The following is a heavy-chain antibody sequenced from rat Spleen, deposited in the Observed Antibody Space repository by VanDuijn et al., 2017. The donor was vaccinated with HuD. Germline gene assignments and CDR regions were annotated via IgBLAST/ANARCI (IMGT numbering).Heavy chain of an antibody. Sequence: EVQLVESGGGLVQPGRSMKLSCSASGFTFSNYYMAWVRQAPTKGLEWVATIIYDGSRTYYRDSVKGRFTISRDNAKSTLYLQMDSLRSEDTATYYCATRDGGYPGWGQGTLVTVSS. CDR3: ATRDGGYPG. CDR2: IIYDGSRT. CDR1: GFTFSNYY. D-gene: IGHD1-11*01. J-gene: IGHJ3*01. V-gene: IGHV5S10*01.